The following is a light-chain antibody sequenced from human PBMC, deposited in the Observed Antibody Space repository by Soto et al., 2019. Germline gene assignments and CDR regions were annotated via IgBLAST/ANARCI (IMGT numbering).Light chain of an antibody. CDR3: QQHGSSPIT. J-gene: IGKJ5*01. CDR2: GAS. V-gene: IGKV3-20*01. CDR1: RSVTNNY. Sequence: EIVLTQSPGTLSFFPGARAPLSCRASRSVTNNYLAWHQQKPGQTPRLLIYGASSRATGIPDRFSGSGSGTDFTLTISRLEPEDFAVYYCQQHGSSPITFGQGTRLEIK.